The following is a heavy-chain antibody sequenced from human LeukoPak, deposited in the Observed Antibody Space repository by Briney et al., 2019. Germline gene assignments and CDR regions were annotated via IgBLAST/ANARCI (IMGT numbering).Heavy chain of an antibody. CDR2: ISADGGAT. V-gene: IGHV3-64*02. CDR1: GFSFRGYG. CDR3: ARRRGGPPFDY. Sequence: GGSLRLSCAASGFSFRGYGMHWVRQAPGKGLEYVSAISADGGATYYADSVKDRFIISRDNAKNTLYLQMGSLRNEDMAVYYCARRRGGPPFDYWGQGTLVIVSS. J-gene: IGHJ4*02.